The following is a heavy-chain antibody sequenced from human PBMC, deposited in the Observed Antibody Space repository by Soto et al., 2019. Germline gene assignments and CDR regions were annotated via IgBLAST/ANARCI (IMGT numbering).Heavy chain of an antibody. Sequence: GASVKVSCKASGYTFTSYYMHWVRQAPGQGLEWMGIINTSGGSTSYAQKFKSRVIMTRDTSTSTVYKELSSLRSADTAVYFCARDLSAVPPYYYYGMDVWGQGTTVTVSS. J-gene: IGHJ6*02. D-gene: IGHD6-25*01. CDR3: ARDLSAVPPYYYYGMDV. V-gene: IGHV1-46*01. CDR1: GYTFTSYY. CDR2: INTSGGST.